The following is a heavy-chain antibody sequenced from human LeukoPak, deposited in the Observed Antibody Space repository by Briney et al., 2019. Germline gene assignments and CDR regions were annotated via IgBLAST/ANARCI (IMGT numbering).Heavy chain of an antibody. CDR3: AKLVDSSGYYSYDAFDI. J-gene: IGHJ3*02. Sequence: GRSLRLSCAASGFTLSSYGMHWVRQAPGKGLEWVAVISYDGSNKYYADSVKGRLTISRDNSKNTLYLQMNSLRAEDAAVYYCAKLVDSSGYYSYDAFDIWGQGTMVTVSS. V-gene: IGHV3-30*18. D-gene: IGHD3-22*01. CDR1: GFTLSSYG. CDR2: ISYDGSNK.